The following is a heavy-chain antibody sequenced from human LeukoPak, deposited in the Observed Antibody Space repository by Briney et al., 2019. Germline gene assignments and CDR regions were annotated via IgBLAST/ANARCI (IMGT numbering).Heavy chain of an antibody. CDR2: IGSSGSNV. Sequence: PGGSLRLSCAASGFTFSDYYMSWVRQAPGKGLGWVSYIGSSGSNVYYTDSVRGRFTISRDNTKKSLFLQMNSLRAEDMAVYYCVREIRGPYFDHWGQGTLVTVSS. D-gene: IGHD3-3*02. J-gene: IGHJ4*02. V-gene: IGHV3-11*04. CDR1: GFTFSDYY. CDR3: VREIRGPYFDH.